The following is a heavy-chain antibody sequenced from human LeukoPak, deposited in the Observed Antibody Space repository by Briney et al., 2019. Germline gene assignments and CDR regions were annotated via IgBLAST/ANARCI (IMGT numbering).Heavy chain of an antibody. D-gene: IGHD1-26*01. CDR2: ISACNGNT. Sequence: ASVKVSCKASGYTFTSYGISWVRQAPGQGLEWMGWISACNGNTNYAQKLQGRVTMTTDTSTSTAYMELRSLRSDDTAVYYCARDRVGAYPFDYWGQGTLVTVSS. J-gene: IGHJ4*02. CDR3: ARDRVGAYPFDY. CDR1: GYTFTSYG. V-gene: IGHV1-18*01.